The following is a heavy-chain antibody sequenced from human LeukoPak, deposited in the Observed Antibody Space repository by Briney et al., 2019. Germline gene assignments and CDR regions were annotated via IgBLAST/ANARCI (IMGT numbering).Heavy chain of an antibody. CDR1: GFTFSRYS. V-gene: IGHV3-21*01. CDR3: ARADEGYYDFGSGRDY. J-gene: IGHJ4*02. Sequence: GGSLRLSCAASGFTFSRYSMNWVRQAPGKGLEWVSSISSSSSYIYYADSVKGRFTISRDNAKNSLYLQMNRLRAEDTAVYYCARADEGYYDFGSGRDYWGQGTLVTVSS. CDR2: ISSSSSYI. D-gene: IGHD3-3*01.